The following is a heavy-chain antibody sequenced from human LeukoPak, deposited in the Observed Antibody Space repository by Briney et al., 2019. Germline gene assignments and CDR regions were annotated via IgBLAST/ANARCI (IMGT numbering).Heavy chain of an antibody. Sequence: SVKVSCKASGGTFSSYAISWVRQAPGQGLEWMGGIIPTFGTANYAQKFQGRVTITADESTSTAYMELSSLRSEDTAVYYCAAGGWYDARWFDPWGQGTLVTVSS. CDR3: AAGGWYDARWFDP. D-gene: IGHD6-19*01. J-gene: IGHJ5*02. CDR2: IIPTFGTA. CDR1: GGTFSSYA. V-gene: IGHV1-69*01.